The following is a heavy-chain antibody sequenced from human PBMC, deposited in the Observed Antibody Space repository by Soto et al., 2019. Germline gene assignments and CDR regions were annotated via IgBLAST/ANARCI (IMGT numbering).Heavy chain of an antibody. CDR2: ISSSSSTI. CDR3: ARDLERPGRVTTLLPYNWFDP. Sequence: EVQLVESGGGLVQPGGSLRLSCAASGFTFSSYSMNWVRQAPGKGLEWVSYISSSSSTIYYADSVKGRFTISRDNAKNSLYLQMNSLRDEDTAVYYCARDLERPGRVTTLLPYNWFDPWGQGTLVTVSS. J-gene: IGHJ5*02. D-gene: IGHD4-17*01. CDR1: GFTFSSYS. V-gene: IGHV3-48*02.